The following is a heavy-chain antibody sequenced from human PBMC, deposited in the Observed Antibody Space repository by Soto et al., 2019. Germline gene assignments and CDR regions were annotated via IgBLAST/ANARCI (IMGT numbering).Heavy chain of an antibody. D-gene: IGHD2-15*01. CDR3: ARDHGYCSGGSCYGGLAFDY. J-gene: IGHJ4*02. CDR2: IYYSGST. V-gene: IGHV4-59*12. Sequence: SETLSLTCTVSGGSISSYYWSWIRQPPGKGLEWIGYIYYSGSTNYNPSLKSRVTISVDTSKNQFSLQLSSVTAADTALYYCARDHGYCSGGSCYGGLAFDYWGQGTLVTVSS. CDR1: GGSISSYY.